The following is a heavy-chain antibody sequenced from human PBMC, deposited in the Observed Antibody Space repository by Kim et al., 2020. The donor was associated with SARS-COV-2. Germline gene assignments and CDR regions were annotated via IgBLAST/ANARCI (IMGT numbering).Heavy chain of an antibody. CDR2: IYYSGST. CDR1: GGSISSSSYY. V-gene: IGHV4-39*01. D-gene: IGHD6-13*01. Sequence: SETLSLTCTVSGGSISSSSYYWGWIRQPPGKGLEWIGFIYYSGSTSYNPSLNSRVTISVDTSKNQFSLKLSSVTAADTAVYYCARHRQVAARGIDYWGQG. CDR3: ARHRQVAARGIDY. J-gene: IGHJ4*02.